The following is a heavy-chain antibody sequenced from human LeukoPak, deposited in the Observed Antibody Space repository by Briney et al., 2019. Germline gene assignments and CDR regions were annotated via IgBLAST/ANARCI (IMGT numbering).Heavy chain of an antibody. V-gene: IGHV3-48*03. CDR2: ISSSGSTK. CDR1: GFTFSSYE. CDR3: ARVEGFIDY. J-gene: IGHJ4*02. D-gene: IGHD3-16*02. Sequence: GGSLRLSCAASGFTFSSYEMNWVRQAPGTGLEWVSYISSSGSTKYYADSVKGRFTISRDNAKNSLYLQMISLRAEDTALYYCARVEGFIDYWGQGTLVTVSS.